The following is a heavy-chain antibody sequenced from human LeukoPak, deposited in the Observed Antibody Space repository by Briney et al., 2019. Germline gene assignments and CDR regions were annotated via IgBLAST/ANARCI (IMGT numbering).Heavy chain of an antibody. J-gene: IGHJ4*02. V-gene: IGHV3-33*01. CDR1: GFTFSNYG. CDR2: IWYDGSHE. Sequence: GGSLRLSCAASGFTFSNYGMHWVRQAPGKGLEWVAVIWYDGSHEYYADSVKGRFTISRDNSKNTLYLQMNSLRAEDTAVYYCVRTSGSYSFDYWGQGTLVTVSS. CDR3: VRTSGSYSFDY. D-gene: IGHD1-26*01.